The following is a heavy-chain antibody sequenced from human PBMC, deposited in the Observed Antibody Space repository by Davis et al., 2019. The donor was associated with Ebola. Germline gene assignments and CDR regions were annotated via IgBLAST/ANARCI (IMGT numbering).Heavy chain of an antibody. CDR3: ARGRRKYYGSGSYYTDAFDI. Sequence: MPSETLSLTCTVSGGSISSGGYYWSWIRQHPGKGLEWIGYIYYSGSTYYNPSLKSRVTISVDTSKNQFSLKLSSVTAADTAVYYCARGRRKYYGSGSYYTDAFDIWGQGTMVTVSS. J-gene: IGHJ3*02. V-gene: IGHV4-31*03. D-gene: IGHD3-10*01. CDR2: IYYSGST. CDR1: GGSISSGGYY.